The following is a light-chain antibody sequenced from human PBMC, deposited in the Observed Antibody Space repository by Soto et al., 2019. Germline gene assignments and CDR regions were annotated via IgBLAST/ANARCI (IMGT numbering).Light chain of an antibody. J-gene: IGLJ2*01. CDR1: SSDVGAYNY. V-gene: IGLV2-14*01. Sequence: QSVLTQPASVSGSPGQSITISCTGTSSDVGAYNYVSWYQQHPDKAPKLMIYEVSNRPSGISNRFSGSKSGNTASLTLSGLQAEDEADYYCSSYTSSSTLVFGGGTQLTVL. CDR3: SSYTSSSTLV. CDR2: EVS.